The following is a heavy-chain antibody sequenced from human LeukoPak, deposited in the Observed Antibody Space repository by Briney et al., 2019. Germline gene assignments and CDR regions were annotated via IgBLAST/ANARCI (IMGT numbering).Heavy chain of an antibody. CDR1: GGSFSGYY. CDR3: ASSGGGYSYGYENYFDY. Sequence: SETLSLTCAVYGGSFSGYYWSWIRQPPGKGLEWIGEINHSGSTNYNPSLKSRVTISVDTSKNQFSLKLSSVTAADTVVYYCASSGGGYSYGYENYFDYWGQGTLVTVSS. D-gene: IGHD5-18*01. J-gene: IGHJ4*02. CDR2: INHSGST. V-gene: IGHV4-34*01.